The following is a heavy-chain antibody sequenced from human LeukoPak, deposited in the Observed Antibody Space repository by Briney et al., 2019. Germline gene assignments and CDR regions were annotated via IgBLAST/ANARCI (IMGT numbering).Heavy chain of an antibody. D-gene: IGHD6-6*01. CDR1: GYIFTGYY. CDR2: INPNSGGT. Sequence: GASVKVSCKASGYIFTGYYMHWVRQAPGQGLEWMGWINPNSGGTNYAQKFQGRVTMTRDTSISTAYMELSRLRSDDTAVYYCARGSDYYYYGMDVWGQGTTVTVSS. CDR3: ARGSDYYYYGMDV. J-gene: IGHJ6*02. V-gene: IGHV1-2*02.